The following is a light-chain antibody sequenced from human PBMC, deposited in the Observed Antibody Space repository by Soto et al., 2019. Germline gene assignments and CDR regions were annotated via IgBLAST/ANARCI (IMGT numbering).Light chain of an antibody. Sequence: EVLLTQSPVTLSLSPGGRATLSCRASQSVGNSFVAWYQQKPGQPPRLLIYDTSKRATGIPDRFSGSVSGTDFTLSISRVEPEDFAVFYCQQYGTSEIIFGQGTRLEIK. V-gene: IGKV3-20*01. CDR2: DTS. CDR3: QQYGTSEII. CDR1: QSVGNSF. J-gene: IGKJ5*01.